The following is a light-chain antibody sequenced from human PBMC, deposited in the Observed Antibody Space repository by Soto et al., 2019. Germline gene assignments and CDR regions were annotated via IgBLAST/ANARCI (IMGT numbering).Light chain of an antibody. Sequence: QSALTQPASVSGSPGQSITLSCTGTSSDIGGYDYVSWYQRHPGKAPKLIIYDVNNRPSGVSNRFSGSKSGNTASLTISGLQAEDEVDYYCTSYASGSSHVVFGGGTQLTVL. V-gene: IGLV2-14*01. J-gene: IGLJ2*01. CDR1: SSDIGGYDY. CDR3: TSYASGSSHVV. CDR2: DVN.